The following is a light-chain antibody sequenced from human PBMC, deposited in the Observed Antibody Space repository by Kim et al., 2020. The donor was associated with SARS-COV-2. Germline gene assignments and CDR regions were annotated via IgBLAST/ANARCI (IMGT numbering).Light chain of an antibody. J-gene: IGKJ1*01. CDR3: QQSGT. CDR1: QTINSS. CDR2: KAS. V-gene: IGKV1-5*03. Sequence: STLSASVGDRVIITCRASQTINSSLAWYQQKPGKAPKLFIYKASSLESGVPSRFSGSGSGTEFTLTISSLQPDDSASYYCQQSGTFGQGTKVDIK.